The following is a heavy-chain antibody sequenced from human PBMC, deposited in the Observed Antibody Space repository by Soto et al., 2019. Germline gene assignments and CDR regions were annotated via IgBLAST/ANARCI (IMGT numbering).Heavy chain of an antibody. CDR1: GYIFTTYY. J-gene: IGHJ5*02. CDR2: ISPSGAGT. CDR3: ARVGLYSSSWYYRGHDP. D-gene: IGHD6-13*01. Sequence: ASVKVSCKASGYIFTTYYIHWVRQAPGQGLEWMGIISPSGAGTSYTQKFQDRVTMSRDTSTRTVYMELSSLTSEDTAVYYCARVGLYSSSWYYRGHDPWGQG. V-gene: IGHV1-46*01.